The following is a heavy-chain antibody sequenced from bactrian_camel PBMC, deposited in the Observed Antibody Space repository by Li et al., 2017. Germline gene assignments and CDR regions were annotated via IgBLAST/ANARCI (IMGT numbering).Heavy chain of an antibody. CDR2: VGSDGRT. V-gene: IGHV3S67*01. CDR1: GFTLSDYT. CDR3: AAVVPCWYSEYKY. Sequence: VQLVESGGGSVQPGGSLKISCAASGFTLSDYTMTWVRQTSGKEREGVAVVGSDGRTYYADFAKGRFTLSRDNAKNTLYLQMNSLKPEDTAMYYCAAVVPCWYSEYKYWGQGTQVTVS. J-gene: IGHJ4*01. D-gene: IGHD6*01.